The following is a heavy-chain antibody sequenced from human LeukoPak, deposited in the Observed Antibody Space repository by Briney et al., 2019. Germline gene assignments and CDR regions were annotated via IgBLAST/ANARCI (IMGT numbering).Heavy chain of an antibody. Sequence: SQTLSLTCAISGGSVSSNSAAWNWIRQSPSRGLEWLGRTYYRSKWYNDYAVSVKSRITINPDTSKNQFSLQLNSVTPEDTAVYYCARELHADYGDYVLLDYWGQGTLVTVSS. J-gene: IGHJ4*02. D-gene: IGHD4-17*01. V-gene: IGHV6-1*01. CDR2: TYYRSKWYN. CDR1: GGSVSSNSAA. CDR3: ARELHADYGDYVLLDY.